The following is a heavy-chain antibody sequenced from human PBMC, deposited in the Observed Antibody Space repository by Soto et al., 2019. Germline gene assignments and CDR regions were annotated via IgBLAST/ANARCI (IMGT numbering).Heavy chain of an antibody. CDR2: ISSSSSYI. V-gene: IGHV3-21*01. D-gene: IGHD3-3*01. CDR1: GFTFSSYS. Sequence: PGGSLRLSCAASGFTFSSYSMNWVRQAPGKGLEWVSSISSSSSYIYYADSVKGRFTISRDNAKNSLYLQMNSLRAEDTAVYYCARDLGIAAAHNPYYFDFWGGYSYWGPGTLVTVSS. CDR3: ARDLGIAAAHNPYYFDFWGGYSY. J-gene: IGHJ4*02.